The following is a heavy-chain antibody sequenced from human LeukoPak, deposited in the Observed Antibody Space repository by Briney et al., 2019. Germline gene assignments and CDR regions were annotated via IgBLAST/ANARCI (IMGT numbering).Heavy chain of an antibody. CDR1: GGSISSSSYY. CDR3: ARSFNLWGWFDP. J-gene: IGHJ5*02. D-gene: IGHD7-27*01. CDR2: IYYSGST. Sequence: SETLSLTCTVSGGSISSSSYYWGWIRQPPGKGLEWIGSIYYSGSTYYNPSLKSRVTISVDTSKNQFSLKLSSVTAADTAVYYCARSFNLWGWFDPWGQGTLVTVSS. V-gene: IGHV4-39*01.